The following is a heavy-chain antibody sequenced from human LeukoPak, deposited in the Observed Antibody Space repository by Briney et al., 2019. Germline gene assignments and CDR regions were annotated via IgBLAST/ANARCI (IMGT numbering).Heavy chain of an antibody. V-gene: IGHV1-2*02. Sequence: ASVKVSCKASGYTFTGYYMHWVRQAPGQGLEWMGWINPNSGGTNYAQKFQGRVTMTRDTSISTAYMELSRLRSDDTAVYYCARVTHDYGASVDYWGQGTLVTVSS. D-gene: IGHD4-17*01. CDR3: ARVTHDYGASVDY. J-gene: IGHJ4*02. CDR1: GYTFTGYY. CDR2: INPNSGGT.